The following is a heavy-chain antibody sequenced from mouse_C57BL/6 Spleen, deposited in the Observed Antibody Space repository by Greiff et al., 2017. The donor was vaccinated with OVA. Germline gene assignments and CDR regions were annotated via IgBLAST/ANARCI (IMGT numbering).Heavy chain of an antibody. CDR3: ARDREDSSGYFYAMDY. CDR2: ISDGGSYT. D-gene: IGHD3-2*02. V-gene: IGHV5-4*01. CDR1: GFTFSSYA. Sequence: EVMLVESGGGLVKPGGSLKLSCAASGFTFSSYAMSWVRQTPEKRLEWVATISDGGSYTYYPDNVKGRFTISRDNAKNNLYLQMSHLKSEDTAMYYCARDREDSSGYFYAMDYWGQGTSVTVSS. J-gene: IGHJ4*01.